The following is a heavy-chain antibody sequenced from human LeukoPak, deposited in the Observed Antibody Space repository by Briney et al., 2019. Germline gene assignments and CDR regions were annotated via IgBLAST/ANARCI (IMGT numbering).Heavy chain of an antibody. CDR1: GGSISSTNSY. V-gene: IGHV4-39*01. J-gene: IGHJ6*03. CDR2: VYYSGST. CDR3: ASSAWGHMDV. D-gene: IGHD1-26*01. Sequence: PSETLSLTCTISGGSISSTNSYWGWIRQTPGKALEWIGTVYYSGSTYYNPSLNSRVSISGDTSTNQFSLRLNSVTAADTAVYLEASSAWGHMDVWGKGTTVIVSS.